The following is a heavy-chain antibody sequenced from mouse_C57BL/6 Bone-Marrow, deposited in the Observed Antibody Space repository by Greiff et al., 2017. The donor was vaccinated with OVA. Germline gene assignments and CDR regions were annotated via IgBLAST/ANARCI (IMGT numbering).Heavy chain of an antibody. V-gene: IGHV5-4*01. CDR3: ARDVGYLYAMED. D-gene: IGHD3-1*01. CDR1: GFTFSSYA. Sequence: EVKLVESGGGLVKPGGSLKLSCAASGFTFSSYAMSWVRQTPEKRLEWVATIRDGASYTYYPDNVKGRFTISRDNAKNNLYLQLSHLKSEDTAMYYCARDVGYLYAMEDWGQGASVTVGS. J-gene: IGHJ4*01. CDR2: IRDGASYT.